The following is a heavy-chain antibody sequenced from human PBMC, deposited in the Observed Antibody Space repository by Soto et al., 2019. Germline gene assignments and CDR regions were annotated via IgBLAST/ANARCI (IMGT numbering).Heavy chain of an antibody. CDR2: ISYDGSNK. CDR3: EKERMPVSGTLFDF. V-gene: IGHV3-30*18. J-gene: IGHJ4*02. CDR1: GFTFSSYG. D-gene: IGHD6-19*01. Sequence: GGSLRLSCAASGFTFSSYGMHWVRQAPGKGLEWVAVISYDGSNKYYADSVKGRFTISRDNSKNTVYLQMNSLRGEDTAVYYSEKERMPVSGTLFDFWGQGILVTVSS.